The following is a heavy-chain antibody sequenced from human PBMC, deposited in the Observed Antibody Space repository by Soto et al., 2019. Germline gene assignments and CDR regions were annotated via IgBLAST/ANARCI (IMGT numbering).Heavy chain of an antibody. D-gene: IGHD6-13*01. V-gene: IGHV3-11*01. J-gene: IGHJ4*02. CDR2: ISSSSGTI. CDR1: GFTFSDYY. CDR3: ARGSYRSKSDFDY. Sequence: PGGSLRLSCAASGFTFSDYYMTWIRQAPGGGLEWVSSISSSSGTISYANSVKGRFTISRDNAQNSLYLQMTSLRAEDTAVYYCARGSYRSKSDFDYWGQGTLVTVSS.